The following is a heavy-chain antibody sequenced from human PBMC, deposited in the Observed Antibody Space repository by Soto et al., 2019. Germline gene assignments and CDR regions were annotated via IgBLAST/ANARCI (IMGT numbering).Heavy chain of an antibody. CDR2: IYYSGRT. D-gene: IGHD2-15*01. Sequence: LSLTCTVSGGSINNGNSWSWVRQSPGRGLEWIGEIYYSGRTQYNPSLKSRISISVDNPKNQISLKLTSVTAADTARYYCAASYCSGGRCSAYAMDIWGQGTTVTVSS. CDR3: AASYCSGGRCSAYAMDI. V-gene: IGHV4-4*02. CDR1: GGSINNGNS. J-gene: IGHJ6*02.